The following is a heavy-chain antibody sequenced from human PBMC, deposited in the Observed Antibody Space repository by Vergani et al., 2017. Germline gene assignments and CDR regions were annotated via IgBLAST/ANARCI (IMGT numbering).Heavy chain of an antibody. Sequence: EVQLVESGGGLVQPGGSLRLSCAASGFTFSSYDMHWVRQATGEGLEWVSAIGTAGDTYYPGSVKGRFTISRENATNSLYLQMNSLRAGDTAIYYCARAVATTVGDPPGYWGQGTLVTVSS. CDR3: ARAVATTVGDPPGY. CDR1: GFTFSSYD. V-gene: IGHV3-13*01. J-gene: IGHJ4*02. D-gene: IGHD4-17*01. CDR2: IGTAGDT.